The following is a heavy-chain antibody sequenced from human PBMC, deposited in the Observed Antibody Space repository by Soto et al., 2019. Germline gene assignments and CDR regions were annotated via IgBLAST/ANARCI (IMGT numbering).Heavy chain of an antibody. CDR3: ARDRGYDFWSGYYNWAHFDY. J-gene: IGHJ4*02. D-gene: IGHD3-3*01. Sequence: GGSLRLACAASGFTFSSYGMHWVRQAPGKGLEWVAVIWYDGSNKYYADSVKGRFTISRDNSKNTLYLQMNSLRAEDTAVYYCARDRGYDFWSGYYNWAHFDYWGQGTLVTVSS. CDR1: GFTFSSYG. CDR2: IWYDGSNK. V-gene: IGHV3-33*01.